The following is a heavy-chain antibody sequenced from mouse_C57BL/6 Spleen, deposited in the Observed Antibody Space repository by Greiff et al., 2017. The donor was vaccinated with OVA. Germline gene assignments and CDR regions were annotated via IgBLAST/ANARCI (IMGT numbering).Heavy chain of an antibody. Sequence: EVKLVESGGGLVKPGGSLKLSCAASGFTFSSYAMSWVRQTPEKRLEWVATISDGGSYTYYPDNVKGRFTISRDNTKNNLYLQMSHLKSEDTAMYDCARRSSYPYFFGYWGQGTTLTVSS. D-gene: IGHD1-1*01. CDR1: GFTFSSYA. CDR3: ARRSSYPYFFGY. J-gene: IGHJ2*01. CDR2: ISDGGSYT. V-gene: IGHV5-4*03.